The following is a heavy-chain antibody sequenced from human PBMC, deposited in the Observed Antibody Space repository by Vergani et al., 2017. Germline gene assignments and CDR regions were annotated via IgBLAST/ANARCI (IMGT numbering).Heavy chain of an antibody. CDR3: ARWWSNPYYYYGMDV. Sequence: EVQLLESGGGLVQPGGSLRLSCAASGFTFSSYSMNWVRQAPGKGLEWVSSISSSSSYIYYADSVKGRFTISRDNAKNSLYLQMNSLRAEDTAVYYCARWWSNPYYYYGMDVWGQGTTVTVSS. J-gene: IGHJ6*02. D-gene: IGHD2-15*01. V-gene: IGHV3-21*01. CDR1: GFTFSSYS. CDR2: ISSSSSYI.